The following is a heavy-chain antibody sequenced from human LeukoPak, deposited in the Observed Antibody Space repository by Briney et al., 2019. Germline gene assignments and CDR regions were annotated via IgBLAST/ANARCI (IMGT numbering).Heavy chain of an antibody. Sequence: PSETLSLTCTVSGGSISSSSYYWGWIRQPPGKGLEWIVSIYYSGSTYYNPSLKSRITISVDTSKNQFSLKLSSVTAADTAVYYCARSLSPNYDTLGYWGQGTLVTVSS. V-gene: IGHV4-39*07. D-gene: IGHD3-9*01. CDR1: GGSISSSSYY. CDR3: ARSLSPNYDTLGY. CDR2: IYYSGST. J-gene: IGHJ4*02.